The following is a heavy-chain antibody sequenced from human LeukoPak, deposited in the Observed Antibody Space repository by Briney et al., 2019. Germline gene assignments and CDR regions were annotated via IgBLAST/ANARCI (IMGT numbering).Heavy chain of an antibody. CDR2: ISWNSGNI. Sequence: PGRSQRLSCAAFGFTFDDYAMHWVRQAPGKGLEWVSGISWNSGNIDYADSVKGRFTISRDNAKNSLYLQMNSLRPEDTAFYYCAKEISWSGGGFDYWGQGTLVTVSS. J-gene: IGHJ4*02. CDR1: GFTFDDYA. V-gene: IGHV3-9*01. D-gene: IGHD3-3*01. CDR3: AKEISWSGGGFDY.